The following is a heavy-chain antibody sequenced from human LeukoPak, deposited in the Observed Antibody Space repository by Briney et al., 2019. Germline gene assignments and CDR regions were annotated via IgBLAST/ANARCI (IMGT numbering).Heavy chain of an antibody. D-gene: IGHD3-16*01. V-gene: IGHV1-24*01. CDR1: GYTLTELS. CDR3: ATGGRYTGTFDY. Sequence: ASVKVSCKVSGYTLTELSMHWVRQAPGKGLEWMGGFDPEDGETIYAQRFQGRVTMTEDTSTDTAYMELSSLRSEDTAVYYCATGGRYTGTFDYWGQGTLVTVSS. J-gene: IGHJ4*02. CDR2: FDPEDGET.